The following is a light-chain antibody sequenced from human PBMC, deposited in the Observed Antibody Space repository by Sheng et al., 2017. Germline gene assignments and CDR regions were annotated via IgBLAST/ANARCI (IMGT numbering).Light chain of an antibody. V-gene: IGKV2-40*01. J-gene: IGKJ2*01. CDR3: MQRIQFPYN. CDR1: QSLLHSGDKYTY. Sequence: DIVMTQTPLSLPVTPGEPASISCRSSQSLLHSGDKYTYVDWYLQKPGQAPQLLIYMLSFRASGVPDRFIGRGSDTDFTLEISNVEAEDVGVYSCMQRIQFPYNFGPGTNLEI. CDR2: MLS.